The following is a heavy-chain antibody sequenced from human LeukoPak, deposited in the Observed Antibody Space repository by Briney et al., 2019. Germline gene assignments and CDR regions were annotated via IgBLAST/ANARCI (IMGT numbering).Heavy chain of an antibody. J-gene: IGHJ4*02. D-gene: IGHD5-24*01. Sequence: GASVKVSCKASGYTFTSYGISWVRQAPGQGLEWMGWISAYNGNTNYAQKLQGRVTMTTDTSTSTAYMELRSLRSDDTAVYYCARATGRRMATIPTWADYWGQGTLVTVSS. CDR2: ISAYNGNT. CDR3: ARATGRRMATIPTWADY. V-gene: IGHV1-18*01. CDR1: GYTFTSYG.